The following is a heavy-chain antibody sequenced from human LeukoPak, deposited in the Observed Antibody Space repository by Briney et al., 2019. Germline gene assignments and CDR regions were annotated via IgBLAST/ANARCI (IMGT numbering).Heavy chain of an antibody. CDR2: ISAYSGYKADT. CDR3: ARGVALRGSGSPFDY. CDR1: GYTFTNYG. J-gene: IGHJ4*02. Sequence: GASVKVSCRASGYTFTNYGISWLRQAPGQGLEWMGWISAYSGYKADTNYAQKLQVRVTMTTDTSTSTAYMELRSLRSDDTAVYYCARGVALRGSGSPFDYWGQGTLVTVSS. V-gene: IGHV1-18*04. D-gene: IGHD3-10*01.